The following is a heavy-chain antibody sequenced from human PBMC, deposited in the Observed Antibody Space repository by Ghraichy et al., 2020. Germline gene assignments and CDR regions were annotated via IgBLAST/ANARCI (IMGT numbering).Heavy chain of an antibody. CDR2: IYTGGKT. Sequence: GGSLRLSCAAPGFTVTTNYMSWVRLAPGKGLEWVSLIYTGGKTYYTDSVKGRFTISRDNSKSTVYLQMNSLRAEDTAVYYCAIGTSWSSYYFDYWGQGTLVTVSS. CDR1: GFTVTTNY. J-gene: IGHJ4*02. V-gene: IGHV3-66*01. D-gene: IGHD6-13*01. CDR3: AIGTSWSSYYFDY.